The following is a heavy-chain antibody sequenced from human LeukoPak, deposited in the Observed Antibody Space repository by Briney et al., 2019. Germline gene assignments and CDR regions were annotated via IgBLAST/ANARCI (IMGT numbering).Heavy chain of an antibody. Sequence: PSETLSLTCTVSGGSIRSNYWGWIRQPPGKGLEWIGYIYYSGSTNYNPSLKSRVTISVDTSKNQFSLKLSSVTAADTAVYYCAREVEEMGFDYWGQGTLVTVSS. D-gene: IGHD2-15*01. CDR2: IYYSGST. CDR3: AREVEEMGFDY. J-gene: IGHJ4*02. V-gene: IGHV4-59*01. CDR1: GGSIRSNY.